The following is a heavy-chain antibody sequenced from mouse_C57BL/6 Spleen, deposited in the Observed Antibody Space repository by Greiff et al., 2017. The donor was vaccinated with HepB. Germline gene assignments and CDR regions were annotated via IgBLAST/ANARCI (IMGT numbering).Heavy chain of an antibody. CDR1: GYTFTSYT. CDR3: GGGRGYFDV. Sequence: QVQLQQSGAELARPGASVKMSCKASGYTFTSYTMHWVKQRPGQGLEWIGYINPSSGYTKYNQKFKDKATLTADKSSSTAYMQLSSLTSEDSAVYYGGGGRGYFDVWGTGTTVTVSS. CDR2: INPSSGYT. V-gene: IGHV1-4*01. D-gene: IGHD3-3*01. J-gene: IGHJ1*03.